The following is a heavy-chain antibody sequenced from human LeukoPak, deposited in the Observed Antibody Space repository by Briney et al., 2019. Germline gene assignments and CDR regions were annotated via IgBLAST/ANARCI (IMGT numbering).Heavy chain of an antibody. V-gene: IGHV3-23*01. D-gene: IGHD4-17*01. CDR3: AKGRNDYGDAALNY. J-gene: IGHJ4*02. CDR2: ISGSGGGT. Sequence: GGSLRLSCAASGFTFNSYAMSWVRQAPEKGLEWVATISGSGGGTYYADSVKGRFTISRDNSKNTLYLQMNSLRAEDTAGYYCAKGRNDYGDAALNYWGQGTLVTVSS. CDR1: GFTFNSYA.